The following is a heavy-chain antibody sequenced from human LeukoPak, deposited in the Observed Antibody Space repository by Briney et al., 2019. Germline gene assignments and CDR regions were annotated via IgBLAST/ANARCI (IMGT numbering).Heavy chain of an antibody. D-gene: IGHD3-10*01. CDR2: IKSRTDGGTT. CDR3: TTRLLLWFGELGGRAYYFDY. CDR1: GFTFSNAW. J-gene: IGHJ4*02. Sequence: GGSLRLSCAASGFTFSNAWMSWVRQAPGKGPEWVGRIKSRTDGGTTDYAAPVKGRFTISRDDSKNTLYLQMNSLKTEDTAVYYCTTRLLLWFGELGGRAYYFDYWGQGTLVTVSS. V-gene: IGHV3-15*01.